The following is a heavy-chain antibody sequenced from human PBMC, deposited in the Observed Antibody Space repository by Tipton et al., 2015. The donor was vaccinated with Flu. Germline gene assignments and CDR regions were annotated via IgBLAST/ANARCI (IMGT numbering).Heavy chain of an antibody. Sequence: LSLICAASGFTFDDYAMHWVRQAPGKGLEWVSVISWNSVTIVYADSVKGRFTISRDNAKNSLYLQMNSLRPEDTAFYYCAKVSTVRGGGHFDYWGQGTLVTVSS. CDR3: AKVSTVRGGGHFDY. D-gene: IGHD3-10*01. CDR2: ISWNSVTI. CDR1: GFTFDDYA. J-gene: IGHJ4*02. V-gene: IGHV3-9*01.